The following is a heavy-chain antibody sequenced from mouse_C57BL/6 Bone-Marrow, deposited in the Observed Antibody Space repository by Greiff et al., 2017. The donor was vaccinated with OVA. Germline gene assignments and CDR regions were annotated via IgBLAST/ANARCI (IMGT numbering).Heavy chain of an antibody. CDR1: GFTFSDYY. J-gene: IGHJ1*03. CDR2: ISNGGGST. Sequence: EVQRVESGGGLVQPGGSLKLSCAASGFTFSDYYMYWVRQTPEKRLEWVAYISNGGGSTYYPDTVKGRFTISRDNAKNTLYLQMSRLKSEDTAMYYCARLHYYYGSSYEDWYFDVWGTGTTVTVSS. D-gene: IGHD1-1*01. V-gene: IGHV5-12*01. CDR3: ARLHYYYGSSYEDWYFDV.